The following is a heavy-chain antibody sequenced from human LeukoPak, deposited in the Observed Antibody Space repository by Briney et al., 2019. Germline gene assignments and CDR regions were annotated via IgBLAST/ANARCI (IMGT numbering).Heavy chain of an antibody. J-gene: IGHJ4*02. CDR3: TSRGYSGYDLLRSDY. D-gene: IGHD5-12*01. CDR1: GFTFSGSA. Sequence: PGGSLKLSCAASGFTFSGSAMHWVRQASGKGLEWVGRIGSKANSYATAYAASVKGRFTISRDDSKNTAYLQMNSLKTEDTAVYYCTSRGYSGYDLLRSDYWGQGTLVTVSS. V-gene: IGHV3-73*01. CDR2: IGSKANSYAT.